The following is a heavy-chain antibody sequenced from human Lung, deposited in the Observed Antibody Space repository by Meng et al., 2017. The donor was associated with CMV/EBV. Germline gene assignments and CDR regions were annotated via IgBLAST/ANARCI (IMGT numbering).Heavy chain of an antibody. V-gene: IGHV3-23*01. D-gene: IGHD3-16*01. CDR1: GFIFSNYA. J-gene: IGHJ4*02. Sequence: GEXXKISCAASGFIFSNYAMSWVRQAPGKGLEWISFMSGSGSMMFYVDSVRGRFTISRDSSKNTLYLQMNSLRAEDTAVYYCAKKGGDGALHYFDDWGQGTXVTVSS. CDR3: AKKGGDGALHYFDD. CDR2: MSGSGSMM.